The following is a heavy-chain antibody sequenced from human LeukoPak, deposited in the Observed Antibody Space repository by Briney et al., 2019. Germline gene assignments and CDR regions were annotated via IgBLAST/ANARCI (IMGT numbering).Heavy chain of an antibody. CDR2: FDPEDGET. D-gene: IGHD1-26*01. Sequence: SVKVSCKVSGYTLTELSMHWVRQAPGKGLEWMGGFDPEDGETIYAQKFQGRVTMTEDTSTDTAYMELSSLRSEDTAVYYCATVGSDWGSYYFGLFDYWGQGTLVTVSS. CDR3: ATVGSDWGSYYFGLFDY. CDR1: GYTLTELS. J-gene: IGHJ4*02. V-gene: IGHV1-24*01.